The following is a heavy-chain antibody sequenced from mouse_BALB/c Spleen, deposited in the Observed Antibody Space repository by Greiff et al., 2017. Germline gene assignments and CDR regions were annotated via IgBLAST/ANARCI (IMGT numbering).Heavy chain of an antibody. D-gene: IGHD2-10*01. CDR3: ARGLPYFDY. J-gene: IGHJ2*01. CDR2: INPSSGYT. Sequence: QVQLQQSAAELARPGASVKMSCKASGYTFTSYTMHWVKQRPGQGLEWIGYINPSSGYTEYNQKFKDKTTLTADKSSSTAYMQLSSLTSEDSAVYYCARGLPYFDYWGQGTTRTVSS. CDR1: GYTFTSYT. V-gene: IGHV1-4*02.